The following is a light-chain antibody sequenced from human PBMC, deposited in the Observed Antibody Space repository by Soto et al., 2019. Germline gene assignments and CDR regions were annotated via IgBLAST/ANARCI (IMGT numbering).Light chain of an antibody. CDR3: QTWGTGIRV. J-gene: IGLJ2*01. CDR2: IYTDGSH. CDR1: GGHSSDA. Sequence: QPVLTQSPSASASLGASVKLTCTLSGGHSSDAIAWLQQQPEKGPRDLMRIYTDGSHRKGDGIPDRFSGSISGAERYLTISSLQSEDEADYYCQTWGTGIRVFGGGTKLTVL. V-gene: IGLV4-69*01.